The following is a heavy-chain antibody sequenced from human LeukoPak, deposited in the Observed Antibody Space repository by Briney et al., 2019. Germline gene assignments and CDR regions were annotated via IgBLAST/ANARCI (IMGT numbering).Heavy chain of an antibody. CDR1: GGSVNGYY. Sequence: SQTLSLTCTVSGGSVNGYYWNWIRQAPGHGLEWIGFIHYSGLTVYSPSLQSRVSMSVDTSRNQFSLDLSSMTAADTALYYCARDPPEDEWNSLDSWGQGILVTVSS. CDR2: IHYSGLT. CDR3: ARDPPEDEWNSLDS. J-gene: IGHJ4*02. D-gene: IGHD1-7*01. V-gene: IGHV4-59*02.